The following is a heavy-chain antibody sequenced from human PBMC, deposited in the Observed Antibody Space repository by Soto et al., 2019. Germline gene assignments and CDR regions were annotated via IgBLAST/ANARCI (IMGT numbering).Heavy chain of an antibody. D-gene: IGHD3-3*01. CDR2: IYYSGST. CDR1: GGSISSGGYY. V-gene: IGHV4-31*03. Sequence: SETLSLTCTVSGGSISSGGYYWSWIRQHPGKGLEWIGYIYYSGSTYYNPSLKSRVTISVDTSKNQFSLKLSSVTAADPAVYYCARAGYLRFLEWLPNWFDPWGQGTLVTVSS. J-gene: IGHJ5*02. CDR3: ARAGYLRFLEWLPNWFDP.